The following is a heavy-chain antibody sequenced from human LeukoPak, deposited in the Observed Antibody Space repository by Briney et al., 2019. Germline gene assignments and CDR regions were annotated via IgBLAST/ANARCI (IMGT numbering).Heavy chain of an antibody. V-gene: IGHV4-34*01. J-gene: IGHJ5*02. CDR2: INHSGST. Sequence: SETLSLTCAVYGGSFSGYYWSWIRQPPGKGLEWIGEINHSGSTNYNPSLKSRVTISVDTSKNQFSLKLSSVTAADTAVYYCARDHVGYCSGGSCHGWFDPWGQGTLVTVSS. CDR1: GGSFSGYY. CDR3: ARDHVGYCSGGSCHGWFDP. D-gene: IGHD2-15*01.